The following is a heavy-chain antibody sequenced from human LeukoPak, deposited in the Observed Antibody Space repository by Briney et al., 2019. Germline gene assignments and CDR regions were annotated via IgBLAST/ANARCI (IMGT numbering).Heavy chain of an antibody. CDR2: ISAYNGNT. J-gene: IGHJ6*03. Sequence: GASVKVSCTASGYTFTSYGISWVRQAPGQGLEWMGWISAYNGNTNYAQKLQGRVTMTTDTSTSTAYMELRSLRSDDTAVYFCARVVGLTGYSSNWYSGYYYYMDVWGKGTTVTVSS. CDR1: GYTFTSYG. V-gene: IGHV1-18*01. D-gene: IGHD6-13*01. CDR3: ARVVGLTGYSSNWYSGYYYYMDV.